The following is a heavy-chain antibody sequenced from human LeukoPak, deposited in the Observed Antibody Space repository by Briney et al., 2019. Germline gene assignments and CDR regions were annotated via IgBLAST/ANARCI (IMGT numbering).Heavy chain of an antibody. Sequence: GRSLRLSCAASGFTFSTYGIHWVRQAPGKGLEWVAVISYDGSNKYYADSVKGRFTISRDNSKNTLYLQMNSLRAEDTAVYYCAKQGTIFGAYYFDYWGQGTLVTVSS. D-gene: IGHD3-3*01. CDR3: AKQGTIFGAYYFDY. CDR2: ISYDGSNK. CDR1: GFTFSTYG. V-gene: IGHV3-30*18. J-gene: IGHJ4*02.